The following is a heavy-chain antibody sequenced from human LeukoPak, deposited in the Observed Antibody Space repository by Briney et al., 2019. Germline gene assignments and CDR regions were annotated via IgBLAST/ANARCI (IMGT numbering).Heavy chain of an antibody. CDR3: AKARGFGELSGFYFDY. CDR1: GFTFSSYR. CDR2: ISGSGGST. D-gene: IGHD3-10*01. V-gene: IGHV3-23*01. Sequence: ESGGSLRLSCAASGFTFSSYRMSWVRQAPGKGLEWVSAISGSGGSTYYADSVKGRFTISRDNSKNTLYLQMNSLRAEDTAVYYCAKARGFGELSGFYFDYWGQGTLVTVSS. J-gene: IGHJ4*02.